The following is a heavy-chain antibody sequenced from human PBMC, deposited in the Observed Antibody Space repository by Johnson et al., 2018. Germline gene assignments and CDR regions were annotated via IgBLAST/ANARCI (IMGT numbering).Heavy chain of an antibody. J-gene: IGHJ1*01. D-gene: IGHD1-14*01. CDR2: IDDDGSST. CDR1: GFTFTNYW. V-gene: IGHV3-74*01. Sequence: VQLQESGGGLVQPGGSLRLSCAASGFTFTNYWMHWVRQVPGKGLLWVSRIDDDGSSTTYADSGKGRFTISRNNTKNSLDLQMNSLRVEDTAVYYCVRDRATTTGGYFQHWGQGTLVTVSS. CDR3: VRDRATTTGGYFQH.